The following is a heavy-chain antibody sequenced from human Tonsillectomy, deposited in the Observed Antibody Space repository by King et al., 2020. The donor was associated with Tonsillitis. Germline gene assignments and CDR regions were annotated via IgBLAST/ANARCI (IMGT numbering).Heavy chain of an antibody. D-gene: IGHD6-19*01. Sequence: VQLVESGAEVKKPGASVKVSCKASGYTFTGYYMHWVRQAPGQGLEGMGGINPNSGGTNYEQKFQGRVTMTRDTSISTAYMELSRLRSDDTAVYYCARARGRYSSGWYYGYWGQGTLVTVSS. CDR3: ARARGRYSSGWYYGY. CDR1: GYTFTGYY. CDR2: INPNSGGT. V-gene: IGHV1-2*02. J-gene: IGHJ4*02.